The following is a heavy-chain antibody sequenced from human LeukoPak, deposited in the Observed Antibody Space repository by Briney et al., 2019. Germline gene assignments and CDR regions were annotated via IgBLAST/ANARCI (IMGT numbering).Heavy chain of an antibody. CDR3: AKAKTTYSGSYYSYYYMDV. J-gene: IGHJ6*03. CDR1: GFTFSSYA. CDR2: ISGSGGST. D-gene: IGHD1-26*01. Sequence: PGGSLRLSCAASGFTFSSYAMSWVRQAPGKGLEWVSAISGSGGSTYYADSVKGRFTISRDNSKNTLYLQMNSLRAEDTAVYYCAKAKTTYSGSYYSYYYMDVWGTGTTVTVSS. V-gene: IGHV3-23*01.